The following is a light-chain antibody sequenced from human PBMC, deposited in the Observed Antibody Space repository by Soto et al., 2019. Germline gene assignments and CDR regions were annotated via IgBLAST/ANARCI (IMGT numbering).Light chain of an antibody. CDR2: DAS. CDR3: QQYNSMLS. Sequence: DIQMTQSPSSLYASVGDRVTIACQSSHDVSRNLNWFQQKPGEAPKLLIYDASNLERGVPSRFSGSGSGTHFTFTISCLQPEDVATYYCQQYNSMLSFGGGT. CDR1: HDVSRN. V-gene: IGKV1-33*01. J-gene: IGKJ4*01.